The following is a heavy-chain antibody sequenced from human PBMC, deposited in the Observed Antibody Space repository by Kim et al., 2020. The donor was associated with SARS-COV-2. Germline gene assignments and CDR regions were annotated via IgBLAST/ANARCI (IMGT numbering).Heavy chain of an antibody. V-gene: IGHV4-39*01. CDR3: ARPHRFFGFDC. D-gene: IGHD3-16*01. CDR2: IYYTGST. CDR1: GGSISSSHYY. J-gene: IGHJ4*02. Sequence: SETLSLTCTVSGGSISSSHYYWGWIRQPPGKGLEWIGSIYYTGSTYYNSSLKSRVTISVDTSKNQFSLKLSSVTAADSAMYHCARPHRFFGFDCWGQGT.